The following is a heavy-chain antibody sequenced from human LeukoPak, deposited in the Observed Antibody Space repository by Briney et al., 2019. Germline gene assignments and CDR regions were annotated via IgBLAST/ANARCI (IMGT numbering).Heavy chain of an antibody. CDR2: IYTSGST. Sequence: KTSQTLSLXCTVSGGSISSGSYYWSWIRQPAGKGLEWIGRIYTSGSTNYNPYLKSRVTISVDTSKNQFSLKLSSVTAADTAVYYCARDTASPSYFDSWGQGTLVTVSS. CDR1: GGSISSGSYY. V-gene: IGHV4-61*02. J-gene: IGHJ4*02. CDR3: ARDTASPSYFDS.